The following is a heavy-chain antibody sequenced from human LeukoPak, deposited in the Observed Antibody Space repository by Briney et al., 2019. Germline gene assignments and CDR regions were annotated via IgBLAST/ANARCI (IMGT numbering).Heavy chain of an antibody. CDR2: INPNSGDT. V-gene: IGHV1-2*02. J-gene: IGHJ3*02. CDR1: GYTFTGYY. CDR3: VRDGAFDI. Sequence: ASVKVSCKASGYTFTGYYMHWVRQAPGQGLEWMGWINPNSGDTNYAQKFQGRVTTTRDTSISTAYMDLSRLRSDDTAVYYCVRDGAFDIWGQGTMVTVSS.